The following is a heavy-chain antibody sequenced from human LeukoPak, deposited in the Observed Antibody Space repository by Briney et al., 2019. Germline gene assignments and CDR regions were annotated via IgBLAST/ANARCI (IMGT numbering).Heavy chain of an antibody. Sequence: GESLKISFKGSGYSFTSYWIGWVRQMPGKGLEWMGIIYPGDSKSRYSPSFQGQVTISADKSISTAYLQWSSLKASDTGMYYCARHPPYYYGSGTEFDFWGQGTLVTVSS. CDR3: ARHPPYYYGSGTEFDF. CDR2: IYPGDSKS. J-gene: IGHJ4*02. V-gene: IGHV5-51*01. D-gene: IGHD3-10*01. CDR1: GYSFTSYW.